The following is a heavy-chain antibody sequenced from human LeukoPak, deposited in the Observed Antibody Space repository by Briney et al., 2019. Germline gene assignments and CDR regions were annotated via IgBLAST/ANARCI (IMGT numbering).Heavy chain of an antibody. Sequence: QSGGSLRLSCAASGFTFSSYWMHWVRQAPGKGLVWDSRIKSDGSTNYADSVKGRFTISRDNAKNTVSLQMNSLRAEDTGVYYCARAPSEIGGYYPEYFRHWGQGTLVTVSS. J-gene: IGHJ1*01. CDR1: GFTFSSYW. CDR2: IKSDGST. V-gene: IGHV3-74*01. CDR3: ARAPSEIGGYYPEYFRH. D-gene: IGHD3-22*01.